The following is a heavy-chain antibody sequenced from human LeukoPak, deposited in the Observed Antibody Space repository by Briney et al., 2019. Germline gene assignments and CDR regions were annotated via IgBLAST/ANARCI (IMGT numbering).Heavy chain of an antibody. CDR3: ARESRPTYTGGSDTFNI. V-gene: IGHV1-46*01. CDR2: INPSGATT. CDR1: GYTFTSYY. Sequence: ASVKVSCKASGYTFTSYYIHWVRRAPGQGLEWMGIINPSGATTGYAQKFQGRVTMTRDTSTSTVYMELSSLRSEDTALYYCARESRPTYTGGSDTFNIWGQGTMVTVSS. D-gene: IGHD3-16*01. J-gene: IGHJ3*02.